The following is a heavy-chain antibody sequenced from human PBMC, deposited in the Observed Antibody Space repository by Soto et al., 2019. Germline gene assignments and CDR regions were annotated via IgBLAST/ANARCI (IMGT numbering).Heavy chain of an antibody. J-gene: IGHJ6*02. V-gene: IGHV1-69*01. CDR3: ARDALDGTPQDGYYYYGMDV. D-gene: IGHD1-1*01. CDR1: GGTFSSYA. Sequence: QVQLVQSGAEVKKPGSSVKVSCKASGGTFSSYAISWVRQAPGQGLEWMGGIIPLFGTANYAQKFQGRVTITADESTSTAYMELSSLRSEDTAVYYCARDALDGTPQDGYYYYGMDVWGQGTTVTVSS. CDR2: IIPLFGTA.